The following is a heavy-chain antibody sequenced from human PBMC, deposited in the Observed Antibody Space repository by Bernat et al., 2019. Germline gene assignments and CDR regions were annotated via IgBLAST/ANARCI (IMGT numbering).Heavy chain of an antibody. V-gene: IGHV3-49*03. J-gene: IGHJ6*02. CDR3: TRVHSGYYSIYGMDV. Sequence: EVQLVESGGGLVQPGRSLRLPCTVSGFTFGDYAMSWFRQAPGKGLEWVGFIRSKAYGGTTEYAASVKGKFTISRDDCKSIAYLQMSSLKNEDTAVYYCTRVHSGYYSIYGMDVWGQGTTVTVSS. D-gene: IGHD3-22*01. CDR1: GFTFGDYA. CDR2: IRSKAYGGTT.